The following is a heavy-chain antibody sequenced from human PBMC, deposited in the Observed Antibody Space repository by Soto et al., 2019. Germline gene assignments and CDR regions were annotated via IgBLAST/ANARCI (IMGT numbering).Heavy chain of an antibody. CDR1: GFTFSSYG. Sequence: QVQLVESGGGVVQPGRSLRLSCAASGFTFSSYGMHWVRQAPGKGLEWGAVISYDGSNKYYADSVKGRFTISRDNSKNTLYLQMNSLRAEDTAVYYCAKDRIDYGGYYFDYWGQGTLVTVSS. J-gene: IGHJ4*02. CDR3: AKDRIDYGGYYFDY. CDR2: ISYDGSNK. D-gene: IGHD4-17*01. V-gene: IGHV3-30*18.